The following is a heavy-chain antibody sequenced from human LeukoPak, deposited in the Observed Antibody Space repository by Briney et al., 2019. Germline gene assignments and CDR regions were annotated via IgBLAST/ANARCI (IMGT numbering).Heavy chain of an antibody. D-gene: IGHD6-19*01. J-gene: IGHJ4*02. CDR2: ISGVGSST. CDR3: ARTPSYESAVAVWIFDY. V-gene: IGHV3-21*01. Sequence: PGGSLRLSCAASGFTFSSYSMNWVRQAPGKGLEWVSTISGVGSSTYYADSVKGRFTISRDNAKNSLYLQMNSLRAEDTAVYYCARTPSYESAVAVWIFDYWGQGTLVTVSS. CDR1: GFTFSSYS.